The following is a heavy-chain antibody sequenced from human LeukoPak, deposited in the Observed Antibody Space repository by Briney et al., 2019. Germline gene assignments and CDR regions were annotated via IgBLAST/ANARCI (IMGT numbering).Heavy chain of an antibody. CDR3: ANDLGWIQLNLG. CDR1: GFTFSRYS. Sequence: AGGSLRLSCAASGFTFSRYSMNWVRQAPGKGLEWVSSISSGSSYRYYADSVKGRFTISRDNAKNSLYLQMNSLRAEDTAIYYCANDLGWIQLNLGRGQGTLVTVSS. J-gene: IGHJ4*02. CDR2: ISSGSSYR. V-gene: IGHV3-21*04. D-gene: IGHD5-18*01.